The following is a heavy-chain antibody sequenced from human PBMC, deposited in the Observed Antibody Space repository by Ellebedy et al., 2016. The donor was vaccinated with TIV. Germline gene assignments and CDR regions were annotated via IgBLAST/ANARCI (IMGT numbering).Heavy chain of an antibody. Sequence: SVKVSXXASGYTFTGYYMHWVRQAPGQGLEWMGRIIPILGIANYAQKFQGRVTITADKSTSTAYMELSSLRSEDTAVYYCARRDSGWYGGDYWGQGTLVTVSS. J-gene: IGHJ4*02. CDR3: ARRDSGWYGGDY. CDR2: IIPILGIA. CDR1: GYTFTGYY. D-gene: IGHD6-19*01. V-gene: IGHV1-69*02.